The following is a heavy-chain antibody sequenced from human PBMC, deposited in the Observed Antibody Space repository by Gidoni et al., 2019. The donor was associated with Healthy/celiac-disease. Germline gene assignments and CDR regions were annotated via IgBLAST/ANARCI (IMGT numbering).Heavy chain of an antibody. CDR2: ISGDGGST. CDR1: GFTFDDYA. CDR3: AKSPDTAMAYDY. V-gene: IGHV3-43*02. D-gene: IGHD5-18*01. J-gene: IGHJ4*02. Sequence: EVQLVESGGGVVQPGGSLRLPCAASGFTFDDYAMRWVRQAPGKGLEWVSLISGDGGSTYYADSVKGRFTISRDNSKNSLYLQMNSLRTEDTALYYCAKSPDTAMAYDYWGQGTLVTVSS.